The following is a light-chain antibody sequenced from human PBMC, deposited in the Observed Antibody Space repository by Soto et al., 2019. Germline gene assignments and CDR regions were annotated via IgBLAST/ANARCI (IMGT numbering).Light chain of an antibody. Sequence: QFVLTQPASVSGSPGQSITISCTGTSSDVGGYNYVSWYQQHPGKAPKLMIYDVSNRPSGVSNRFSGSKSGNTASLTISGLQAEDEADYYCSSYTSSSKGVFGTGTKVTVL. CDR3: SSYTSSSKGV. CDR1: SSDVGGYNY. J-gene: IGLJ1*01. V-gene: IGLV2-14*01. CDR2: DVS.